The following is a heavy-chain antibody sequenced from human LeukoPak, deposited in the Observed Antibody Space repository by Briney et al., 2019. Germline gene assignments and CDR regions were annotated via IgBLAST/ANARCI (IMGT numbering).Heavy chain of an antibody. CDR2: ISAYNGNT. V-gene: IGHV1-18*01. D-gene: IGHD5-18*01. CDR3: AREIHDNWFDP. Sequence: GASVKVSCKASGYTFTSYGISWVRQAPGQGLEWMGWISAYNGNTNYAQKLEGRVTMHADTSTSTGYMELRSLRSDDTAVYYCAREIHDNWFDPWGQGTLVTVSS. J-gene: IGHJ5*02. CDR1: GYTFTSYG.